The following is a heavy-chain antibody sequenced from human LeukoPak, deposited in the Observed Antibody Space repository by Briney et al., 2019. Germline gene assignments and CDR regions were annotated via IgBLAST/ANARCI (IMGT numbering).Heavy chain of an antibody. D-gene: IGHD2-8*01. CDR1: GFTFSSYS. V-gene: IGHV3-21*01. Sequence: PGGSLRLSCAASGFTFSSYSMNWVRQTPGKGLEWVSSISSSSSYIYYAYSVKARFTISRDNAKTSLYLQMNSLRAEDTAVYYCASEQGYCTNGVCYLDDYWGQGTLVTVSS. CDR3: ASEQGYCTNGVCYLDDY. J-gene: IGHJ4*02. CDR2: ISSSSSYI.